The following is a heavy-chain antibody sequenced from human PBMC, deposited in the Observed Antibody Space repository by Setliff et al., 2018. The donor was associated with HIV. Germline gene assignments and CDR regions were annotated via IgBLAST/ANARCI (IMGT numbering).Heavy chain of an antibody. Sequence: SETLSLTCNVSGGSISSGGFYWNWIRQHPGKGLEWIGYIYNSGSTYYSPSLQSRLTTSVDTSKNQLSLKLTSVTAADTAVYYCARLTYYYDTSGPAAAFDIWGQGTMVTVSS. J-gene: IGHJ3*02. V-gene: IGHV4-31*03. CDR2: IYNSGST. D-gene: IGHD3-22*01. CDR3: ARLTYYYDTSGPAAAFDI. CDR1: GGSISSGGFY.